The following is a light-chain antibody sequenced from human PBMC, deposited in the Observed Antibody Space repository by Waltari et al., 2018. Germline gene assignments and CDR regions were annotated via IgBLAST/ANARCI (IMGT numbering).Light chain of an antibody. J-gene: IGKJ3*01. CDR1: QGISNS. CDR3: QQYYSTPFT. CDR2: AAS. V-gene: IGKV1-NL1*01. Sequence: GDRVTITCRASQGISNSLAWYQQRPGKAPKILLYAASRLESGVPSRFSGSGSGTDYTLTISSLQPEDFATYYCQQYYSTPFTFGPGTKVDIK.